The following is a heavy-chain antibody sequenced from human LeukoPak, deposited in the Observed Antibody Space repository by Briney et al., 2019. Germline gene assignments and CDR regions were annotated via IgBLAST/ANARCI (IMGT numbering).Heavy chain of an antibody. V-gene: IGHV1-2*02. Sequence: SVKLSCKASGYTFTGYYIHWVRQAPGQGLEWMGWINPSSGGTNYAQKFQGRVTMTRDTAISTAYMELSRLRSDDTAVYYCARDQYYYDSGGYLNYWGQGTLVTVSS. CDR2: INPSSGGT. CDR3: ARDQYYYDSGGYLNY. J-gene: IGHJ4*02. CDR1: GYTFTGYY. D-gene: IGHD3-22*01.